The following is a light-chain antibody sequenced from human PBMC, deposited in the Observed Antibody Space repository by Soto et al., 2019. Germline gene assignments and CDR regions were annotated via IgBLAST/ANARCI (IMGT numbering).Light chain of an antibody. CDR3: SSYTSSSTYV. CDR2: DVS. Sequence: QSVLTQPASVSGSPGQSITISCTGTSSDVGGYNYVSWYQQHPGKAPKLMIYDVSNRPSGVSNRFSGSKPGNTASLTFSGLQVEDEADYYCSSYTSSSTYVFGTGTKVTVL. J-gene: IGLJ1*01. V-gene: IGLV2-14*01. CDR1: SSDVGGYNY.